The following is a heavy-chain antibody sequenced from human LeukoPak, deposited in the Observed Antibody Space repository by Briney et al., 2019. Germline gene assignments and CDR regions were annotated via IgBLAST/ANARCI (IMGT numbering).Heavy chain of an antibody. CDR1: GFTFSSYA. J-gene: IGHJ4*02. CDR3: AKAVLLWFGELRYYFDY. V-gene: IGHV3-23*01. Sequence: GGSLRLSCAASGFTFSSYAMSWVRQAPGKGLEWVSAISGSGGSTYYADSVKGRFTISRDNSKNTLYLQMNSLRAEDTAVYYCAKAVLLWFGELRYYFDYWGQGTLVTVSP. CDR2: ISGSGGST. D-gene: IGHD3-10*01.